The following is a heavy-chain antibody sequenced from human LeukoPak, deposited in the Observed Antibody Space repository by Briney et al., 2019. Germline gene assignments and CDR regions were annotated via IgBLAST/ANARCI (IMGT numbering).Heavy chain of an antibody. V-gene: IGHV5-51*01. Sequence: GESLKISCKGSGYSFTSYWIGWVRQMPGKGLEWMGIIYPGDSDTRYSPSFQGQVTISADKSISTAYLQWSSLKASDTAMHYCARRLGPLTARDAFDIWGQGTMVTVSS. CDR2: IYPGDSDT. CDR1: GYSFTSYW. J-gene: IGHJ3*02. D-gene: IGHD2-21*02. CDR3: ARRLGPLTARDAFDI.